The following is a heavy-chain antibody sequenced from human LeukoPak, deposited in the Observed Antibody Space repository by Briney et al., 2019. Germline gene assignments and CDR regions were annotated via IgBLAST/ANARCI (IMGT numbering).Heavy chain of an antibody. J-gene: IGHJ5*02. CDR2: IYYSGST. D-gene: IGHD3-22*01. CDR3: ARGDSSGSNGFDP. V-gene: IGHV4-59*01. Sequence: SETLSLTCTVSGGSISSYYWNWIRQPPGRGLEWIGYIYYSGSTNYNPSLKSRVTISVDTSKNQFSLKLSSVTAADTAVYYYARGDSSGSNGFDPWGQGTLVTVSS. CDR1: GGSISSYY.